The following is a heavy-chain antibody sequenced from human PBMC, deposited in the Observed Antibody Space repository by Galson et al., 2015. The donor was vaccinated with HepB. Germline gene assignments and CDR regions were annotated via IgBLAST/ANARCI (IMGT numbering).Heavy chain of an antibody. CDR1: GYTFTSNG. V-gene: IGHV1-18*04. CDR3: ARNCSDTNCQDAFDI. Sequence: SVKVSCKASGYTFTSNGISWVRQAPGQGLEWMGWISTRSGNTNYAQRLQDRVTMTTDTSTTTAYLELRSLRVDDTAVYYCARNCSDTNCQDAFDIWGQGTMCTVSA. D-gene: IGHD2-2*01. J-gene: IGHJ3*02. CDR2: ISTRSGNT.